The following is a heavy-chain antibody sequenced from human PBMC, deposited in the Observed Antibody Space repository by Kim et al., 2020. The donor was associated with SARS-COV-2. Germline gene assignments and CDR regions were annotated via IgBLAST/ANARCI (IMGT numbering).Heavy chain of an antibody. Sequence: SETLSLTCAVYGGSFSGYYWSWIRQPPGKGLEWIGEINHSGSTNYNPSLKSRVTISVDTSKNQFSLKLSSVTAADTAVYYCARGLLLPCWAGSCYSVHYYYGMDVWGQGTTVTVSS. V-gene: IGHV4-34*01. CDR2: INHSGST. D-gene: IGHD2-15*01. J-gene: IGHJ6*02. CDR3: ARGLLLPCWAGSCYSVHYYYGMDV. CDR1: GGSFSGYY.